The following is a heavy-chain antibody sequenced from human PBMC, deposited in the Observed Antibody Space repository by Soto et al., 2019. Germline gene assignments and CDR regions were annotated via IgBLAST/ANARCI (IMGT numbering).Heavy chain of an antibody. V-gene: IGHV3-53*01. D-gene: IGHD1-26*01. J-gene: IGHJ4*02. CDR3: ASSGSYLPLNY. Sequence: HPGGSLRLSCAASGFTVSSNYMSWVRQAPGKGLEWVSVIYSGGSTYYADSVKGRFTISRDNSKNTLYLQMNTLRAEDTAIYYCASSGSYLPLNYWGQGTLVTVSS. CDR1: GFTVSSNY. CDR2: IYSGGST.